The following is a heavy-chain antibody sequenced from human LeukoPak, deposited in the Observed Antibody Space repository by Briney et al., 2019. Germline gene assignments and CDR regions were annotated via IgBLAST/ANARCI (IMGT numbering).Heavy chain of an antibody. V-gene: IGHV3-7*01. J-gene: IGHJ3*02. Sequence: GGSLRLSCAASGFTFSSYAMSWVRQAPGKGLEWVANIKQDGSEKYYVDSVKGRFTISRDNAKNSLYLQMNSLRAEDTAVYYCARGEYYYDSSGYYYSAFDIWGQGTMVTVSS. CDR2: IKQDGSEK. CDR1: GFTFSSYA. CDR3: ARGEYYYDSSGYYYSAFDI. D-gene: IGHD3-22*01.